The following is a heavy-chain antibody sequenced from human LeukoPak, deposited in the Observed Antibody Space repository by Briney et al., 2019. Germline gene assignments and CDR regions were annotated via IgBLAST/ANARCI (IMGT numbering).Heavy chain of an antibody. V-gene: IGHV3-15*01. Sequence: GGALRLSCAASGFTFSNAWMNWVRQAPRKGLEWVGRIRRITDGGTTDYAAPVKGRFTISRDDSKNTPYLQMNSLRAEDTAVYYCAKSASDYGDYAGLYWGQGTLVTVSS. CDR1: GFTFSNAW. D-gene: IGHD4-17*01. CDR3: AKSASDYGDYAGLY. J-gene: IGHJ4*02. CDR2: IRRITDGGTT.